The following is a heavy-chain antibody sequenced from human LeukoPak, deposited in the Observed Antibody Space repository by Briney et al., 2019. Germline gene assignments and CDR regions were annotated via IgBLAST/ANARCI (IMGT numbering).Heavy chain of an antibody. J-gene: IGHJ4*02. CDR2: IKKDGSEK. CDR3: ARDGGGYPH. V-gene: IGHV3-7*05. CDR1: GFTFSTNW. D-gene: IGHD1-26*01. Sequence: GGSLRLSCAASGFTFSTNWMSWVRQTPGKGLEWVANIKKDGSEKYYVDSVKGRFNISRDNAKNSLYLQMSSLRAEDTAVYYCARDGGGYPHWGQGTLVTVSS.